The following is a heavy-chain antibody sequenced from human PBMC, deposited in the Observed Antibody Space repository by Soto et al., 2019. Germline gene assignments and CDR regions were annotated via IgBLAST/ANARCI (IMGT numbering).Heavy chain of an antibody. CDR1: GFAFGTYA. Sequence: AQLLESGGGMVQPGGSLRLSCGASGFAFGTYAMNWVRQAPGKGLEWVSGISSRGGSTFYADSVQGRFIISRDNSKNTLYLQMDNLRVEDTAIYYCAKGGAEMLGYYYYFVMDVWGQGTTVSVSS. V-gene: IGHV3-23*01. CDR3: AKGGAEMLGYYYYFVMDV. D-gene: IGHD2-8*01. J-gene: IGHJ6*02. CDR2: ISSRGGST.